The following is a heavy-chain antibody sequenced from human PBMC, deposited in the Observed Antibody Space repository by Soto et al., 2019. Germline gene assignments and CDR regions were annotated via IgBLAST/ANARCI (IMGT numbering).Heavy chain of an antibody. CDR1: GFAFSNYA. V-gene: IGHV3-30*18. D-gene: IGHD6-19*01. CDR2: ISYDGQDK. J-gene: IGHJ6*02. Sequence: LRLSCAASGFAFSNYAMHWVRQAPGKGLEWVAVISYDGQDKFYRDSVKGRFTISRDNSKNLVYLQMNSLRPVDTAVYYCAKEEDAAIPVDGYYYYYGMDVWGQGTKVTVSS. CDR3: AKEEDAAIPVDGYYYYYGMDV.